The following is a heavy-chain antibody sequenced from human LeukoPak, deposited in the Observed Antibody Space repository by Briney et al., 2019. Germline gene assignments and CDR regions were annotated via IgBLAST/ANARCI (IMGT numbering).Heavy chain of an antibody. Sequence: SETLSLTCTVSGGSISSGDYYWSSIRQPPGKGLEWIGYIYYSGSTYYNPSLKSRVTISVDTSKNQFSLKLSSVTAADTAVYYCARALYDFWSGYYAYYFDYWGQGTLVTVSS. CDR1: GGSISSGDYY. CDR2: IYYSGST. CDR3: ARALYDFWSGYYAYYFDY. D-gene: IGHD3-3*01. J-gene: IGHJ4*02. V-gene: IGHV4-30-4*02.